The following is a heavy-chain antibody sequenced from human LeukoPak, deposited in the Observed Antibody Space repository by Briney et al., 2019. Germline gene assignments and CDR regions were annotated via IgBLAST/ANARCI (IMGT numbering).Heavy chain of an antibody. CDR3: ARTSRDGYNSVDY. J-gene: IGHJ4*02. Sequence: PSETLSLTCTVSGGSISSYYWSWIRQPPGKGLEWIGYIYYSGSTYYNPSLKSRVTISVDTSKNQFSLKLSSVTAADTAVYYCARTSRDGYNSVDYWGQGTLVTVSS. V-gene: IGHV4-59*12. D-gene: IGHD5-24*01. CDR1: GGSISSYY. CDR2: IYYSGST.